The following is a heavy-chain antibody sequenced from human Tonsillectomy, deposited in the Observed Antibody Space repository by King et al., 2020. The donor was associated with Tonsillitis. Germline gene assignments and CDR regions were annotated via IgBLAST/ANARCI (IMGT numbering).Heavy chain of an antibody. D-gene: IGHD6-19*01. CDR2: IYYSGST. Sequence: LQLQESGPGLVKPSETLSLTCTVSGGSISSSSYYWGWIRQPPGKGLEWIGSIYYSGSTYYNPSLKSRVTISVDTSKNHFSMKLSSVTAADTAVYYCARLRQVYSSGSFDSRGQGTLVTVSS. J-gene: IGHJ4*02. CDR1: GGSISSSSYY. CDR3: ARLRQVYSSGSFDS. V-gene: IGHV4-39*01.